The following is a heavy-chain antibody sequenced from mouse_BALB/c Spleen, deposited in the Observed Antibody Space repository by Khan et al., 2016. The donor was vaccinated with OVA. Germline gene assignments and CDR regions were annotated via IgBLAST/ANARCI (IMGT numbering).Heavy chain of an antibody. V-gene: IGHV1-4*01. J-gene: IGHJ3*01. CDR3: TRDGAYYRNDGWFAY. CDR2: INPNNVYT. Sequence: QMLLEVSGAELARPGASVMMSCKASGYTFTTYTIHWIKQRLGQGLEWIGFINPNNVYTNYNQKFKDKATLTADKSSTTAYMQLNSLTSDDSAVYYCTRDGAYYRNDGWFAYWGQGTLVTVSA. D-gene: IGHD2-14*01. CDR1: GYTFTTYT.